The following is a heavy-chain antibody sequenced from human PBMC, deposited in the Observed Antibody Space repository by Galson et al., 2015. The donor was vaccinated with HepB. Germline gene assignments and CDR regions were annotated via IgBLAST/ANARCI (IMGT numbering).Heavy chain of an antibody. Sequence: SLRLSCAASGFTFSSYSMNWVRQAPGKGLEWVSYISSSSSTIYYADSVKGRFTISRDNAKNSLYLQMNSLRDEDTAVYYCARSPLGTGGGGAFDIWGQGTMVTVSS. CDR2: ISSSSSTI. D-gene: IGHD2-15*01. J-gene: IGHJ3*02. CDR3: ARSPLGTGGGGAFDI. V-gene: IGHV3-48*02. CDR1: GFTFSSYS.